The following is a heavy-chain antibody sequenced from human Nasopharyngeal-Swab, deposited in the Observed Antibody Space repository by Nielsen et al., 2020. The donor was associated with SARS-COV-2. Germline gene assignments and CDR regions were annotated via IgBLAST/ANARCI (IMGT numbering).Heavy chain of an antibody. Sequence: ASVKVSCKASGYTFTGYYMHWVRQAPGQGLEWMGRINPNSGGTNYAQKFQGRVTMTRDTSISTAYMELSRLRSDYTAVYYCARSPYADPLGLVYWGQGTLVTVSS. D-gene: IGHD4-17*01. V-gene: IGHV1-2*06. CDR1: GYTFTGYY. CDR2: INPNSGGT. CDR3: ARSPYADPLGLVY. J-gene: IGHJ4*02.